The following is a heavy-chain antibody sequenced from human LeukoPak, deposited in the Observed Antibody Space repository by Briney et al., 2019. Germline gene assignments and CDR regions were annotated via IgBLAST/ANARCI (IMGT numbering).Heavy chain of an antibody. Sequence: GGSLRLSCAASGFTFSSFDMHWVRQPTGQGLEWVSTNTYYPGSVEGRFTLSRDNAKNSLYLQMNGLTAGDTAVYYCARGPPRGKYYYMHVWGKGTTVTVSS. CDR1: GFTFSSFD. D-gene: IGHD1-1*01. V-gene: IGHV3-13*01. CDR2: NT. CDR3: ARGPPRGKYYYMHV. J-gene: IGHJ6*03.